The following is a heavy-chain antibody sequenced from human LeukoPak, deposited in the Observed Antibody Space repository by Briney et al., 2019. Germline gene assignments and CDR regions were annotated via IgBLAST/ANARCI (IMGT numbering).Heavy chain of an antibody. V-gene: IGHV1-18*01. CDR1: GYTFTSYG. Sequence: ASVKVSCKASGYTFTSYGISWVRQAPGQGLEWMGWISAYNGNTNYAQKLQGRVTMTTDTSTSTAYMELRSLRSDDTAVYYCARDKAAMARNNFGYWGQGTLVTVSS. CDR3: ARDKAAMARNNFGY. J-gene: IGHJ4*02. D-gene: IGHD5-18*01. CDR2: ISAYNGNT.